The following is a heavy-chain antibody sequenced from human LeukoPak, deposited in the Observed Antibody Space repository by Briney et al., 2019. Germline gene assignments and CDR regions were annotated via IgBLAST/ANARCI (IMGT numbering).Heavy chain of an antibody. V-gene: IGHV4-59*01. CDR3: ARFPSLSAAGTYWFDP. CDR2: VYYSGST. J-gene: IGHJ5*02. Sequence: SETLSLTCTVSGGSINSYYWSWIRQPPGKGLEWIGYVYYSGSTSYNPSLKSRVTISVDTSNNQLSMKLSSVTAADTAVYYCARFPSLSAAGTYWFDPWSQGTLVTVSS. D-gene: IGHD6-13*01. CDR1: GGSINSYY.